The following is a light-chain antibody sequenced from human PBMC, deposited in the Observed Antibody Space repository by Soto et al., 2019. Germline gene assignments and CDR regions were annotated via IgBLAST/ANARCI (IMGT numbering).Light chain of an antibody. CDR2: DAS. CDR1: QSVRSN. V-gene: IGKV3-11*01. J-gene: IGKJ1*01. Sequence: ETVLTQSPATLSLSPGERATLSCRASQSVRSNLAWYQHKPGQAPRLLIYDASNRATGIPGRFSGSGSGTDFTLSIRNLEPEDFAVYYCQQRDNWPWTFGQGAKVEIK. CDR3: QQRDNWPWT.